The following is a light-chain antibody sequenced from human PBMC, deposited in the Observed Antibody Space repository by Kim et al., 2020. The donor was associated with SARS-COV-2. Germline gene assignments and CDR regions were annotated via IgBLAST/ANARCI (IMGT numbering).Light chain of an antibody. Sequence: EIVLTQSPGTLSLSPGERATLSCRASQSVSSTYLAWYQQKPGQPPRLLIYGASSRATGIPDRFSGSWSGTDFTLTISRLEPEDFAVYYCQQYGTSPLTFGGGTKVEI. CDR3: QQYGTSPLT. V-gene: IGKV3-20*01. CDR2: GAS. J-gene: IGKJ4*01. CDR1: QSVSSTY.